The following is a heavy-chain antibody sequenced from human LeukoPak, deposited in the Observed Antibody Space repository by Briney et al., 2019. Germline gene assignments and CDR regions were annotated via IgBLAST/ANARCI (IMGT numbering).Heavy chain of an antibody. V-gene: IGHV1-18*01. J-gene: IGHJ5*02. D-gene: IGHD3-10*01. CDR2: ISAYNGNT. CDR1: GYTFTSYG. Sequence: GASVKVSCEASGYTFTSYGISWVRQAPGQGLEWMGWISAYNGNTNYAQKLQGRVTMTTDTSTSTAYMELRSLRSDDTAVYYCARSRTLWFGKNWFDPWGQGTLVTVSS. CDR3: ARSRTLWFGKNWFDP.